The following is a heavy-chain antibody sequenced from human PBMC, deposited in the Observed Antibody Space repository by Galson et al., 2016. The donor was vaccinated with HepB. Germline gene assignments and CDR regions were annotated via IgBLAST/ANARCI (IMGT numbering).Heavy chain of an antibody. CDR2: ISSSSSYI. CDR3: ARLLEDQ. Sequence: SLRLSCAASGFTFSSYNMNWVRQAPGKGLEWVSSISSSSSYIYYADSVKGRFTISRDNAKNSLYLQMSSLKTEDTAVYYCARLLEDQWGQGTLVTVSS. CDR1: GFTFSSYN. D-gene: IGHD2-2*01. V-gene: IGHV3-21*03. J-gene: IGHJ4*02.